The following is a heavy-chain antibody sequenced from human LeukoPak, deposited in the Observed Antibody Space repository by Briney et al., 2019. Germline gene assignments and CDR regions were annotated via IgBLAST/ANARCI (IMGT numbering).Heavy chain of an antibody. V-gene: IGHV4-38-2*02. CDR1: GYSISSGYY. CDR2: IYHSGST. J-gene: IGHJ4*02. CDR3: ARHAFTVTSTFDY. D-gene: IGHD4-17*01. Sequence: SETLSLTCTVSGYSISSGYYWGWIRQPPGKGLEWIGSIYHSGSTYYNPSLKSRVTISVDTSKNQFSLKLSSVTAADTAVYYCARHAFTVTSTFDYWGQGTLVTVSS.